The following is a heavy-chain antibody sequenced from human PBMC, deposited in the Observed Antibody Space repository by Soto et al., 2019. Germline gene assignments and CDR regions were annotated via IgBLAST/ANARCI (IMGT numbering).Heavy chain of an antibody. CDR1: GFTFRNYK. Sequence: HPGGSLRLSCEASGFTFRNYKMNWVRQTSGRGLEWLGRIRSKVNNLETVYAASVKGRFTISRDDSKNTAYLQMNSLKTEDTAVYYCTRLITPLDYWGRGTLVTVSS. CDR2: IRSKVNNLET. V-gene: IGHV3-73*01. J-gene: IGHJ4*02. D-gene: IGHD3-16*01. CDR3: TRLITPLDY.